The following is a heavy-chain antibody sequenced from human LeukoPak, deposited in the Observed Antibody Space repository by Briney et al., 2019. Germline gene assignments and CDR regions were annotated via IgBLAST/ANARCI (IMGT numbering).Heavy chain of an antibody. CDR3: AREYDILSNYDAFDI. D-gene: IGHD3-9*01. Sequence: SETLSLTCTVSGGSISTYYWTWIRQPPGMGLEWIGYIYHSGSTNYNPSLKSRVTISVDTSKNQFSLKLTSVTAADTAVYYCAREYDILSNYDAFDIWGQGTMVTVSS. J-gene: IGHJ3*02. CDR2: IYHSGST. V-gene: IGHV4-59*01. CDR1: GGSISTYY.